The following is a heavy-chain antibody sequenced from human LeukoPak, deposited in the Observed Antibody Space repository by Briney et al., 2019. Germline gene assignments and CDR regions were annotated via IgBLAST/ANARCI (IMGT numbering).Heavy chain of an antibody. CDR2: ISYDGSNK. D-gene: IGHD3-9*01. CDR3: ARPGGPDILSPLSY. J-gene: IGHJ4*02. Sequence: GGSLRLSCAASGFTFNSYPLHWVRQAPGKGLEWVAVISYDGSNKYYADSVKGRFTISRDNSKNTLYLQMNTLRTEDTAVYYCARPGGPDILSPLSYWCQGTLVTVSS. V-gene: IGHV3-30*04. CDR1: GFTFNSYP.